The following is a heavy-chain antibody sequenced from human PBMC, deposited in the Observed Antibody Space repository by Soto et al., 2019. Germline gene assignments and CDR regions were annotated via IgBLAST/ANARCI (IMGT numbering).Heavy chain of an antibody. CDR3: ARDLSDFWSGYYSHYYYGMDV. CDR2: IWYDGSNK. V-gene: IGHV3-33*01. Sequence: GSLRLSCAASGFTFSSYGMHWVRQAPGKGLEWVAVIWYDGSNKYYADSVKGRFTISRDNSKNTLYLQMNSLRAEDTAVYYCARDLSDFWSGYYSHYYYGMDVWGQGTTVTVSS. CDR1: GFTFSSYG. D-gene: IGHD3-3*01. J-gene: IGHJ6*02.